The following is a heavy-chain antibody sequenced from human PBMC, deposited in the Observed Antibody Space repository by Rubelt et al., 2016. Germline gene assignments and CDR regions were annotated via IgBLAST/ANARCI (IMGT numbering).Heavy chain of an antibody. CDR1: GYTLTELS. CDR2: FDPEDGET. V-gene: IGHV1-24*01. J-gene: IGHJ6*02. D-gene: IGHD1-7*01. Sequence: SGAEVMKPGASVKVSCKVSGYTLTELSMHWVRQAPGKGLEWMGGFDPEDGETIYAQKFQGRVTITADESTSTAYMELSSLRSEDTAVYYCARDVGRWTGTTYYYYGMDVWGQGTTVTVSS. CDR3: ARDVGRWTGTTYYYYGMDV.